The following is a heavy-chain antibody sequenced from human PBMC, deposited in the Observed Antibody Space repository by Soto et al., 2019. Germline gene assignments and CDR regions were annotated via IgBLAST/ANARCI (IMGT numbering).Heavy chain of an antibody. V-gene: IGHV4-61*01. CDR2: IYYSGST. J-gene: IGHJ6*02. D-gene: IGHD3-3*01. CDR3: AREARPTIFGVGPYYYYGMDV. CDR1: GGSVSSGSYY. Sequence: SETLSLTCTVSGGSVSSGSYYWSWIRQPPGKGLEGIGYIYYSGSTNYNPSLKSRVTISVDTPKNQFSLKLSSVSAADTAVYYCAREARPTIFGVGPYYYYGMDVWGQGTTVTVSS.